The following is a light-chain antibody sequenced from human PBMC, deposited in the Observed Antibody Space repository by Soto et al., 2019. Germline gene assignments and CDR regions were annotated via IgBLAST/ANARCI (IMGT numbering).Light chain of an antibody. CDR3: QQFDAVPYS. Sequence: DIQMTQSPSSLSASVGDRVTISCQGSQDITNFLNWYQQKPGKAPKLLIYDASSLQTGVPSRFSGSGSGTDFSFTISSLQPEDIATYYCQQFDAVPYSFGQGTKVAIK. CDR2: DAS. CDR1: QDITNF. J-gene: IGKJ2*03. V-gene: IGKV1-33*01.